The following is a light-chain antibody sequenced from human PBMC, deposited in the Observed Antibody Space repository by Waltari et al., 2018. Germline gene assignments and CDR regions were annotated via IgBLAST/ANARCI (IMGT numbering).Light chain of an antibody. Sequence: QSALTQPASVSGSPGQSITISCTGTNNDLGSYNLVSWYQQPPGKAPKVIIFEVNKRPSGVSNRFSGSKSGNTASLTVSGLHPEDEADYYCCSYAGTPRVVFGGGTKLTVL. J-gene: IGLJ2*01. V-gene: IGLV2-23*02. CDR2: EVN. CDR1: NNDLGSYNL. CDR3: CSYAGTPRVV.